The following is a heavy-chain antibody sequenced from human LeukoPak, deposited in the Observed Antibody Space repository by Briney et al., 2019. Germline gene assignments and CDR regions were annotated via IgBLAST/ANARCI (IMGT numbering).Heavy chain of an antibody. CDR2: TYYSGST. Sequence: SETLSLTCTVSGGSISSSSYYWGWIRQPPGKGLEWIGSTYYSGSTYYNPSLKSRVTISVDTSKNQFSLKLSSVTAADTAVYYCARHPSRGSGGSFRFDPWGQGTLVTVSS. CDR1: GGSISSSSYY. D-gene: IGHD2-15*01. J-gene: IGHJ5*02. V-gene: IGHV4-39*01. CDR3: ARHPSRGSGGSFRFDP.